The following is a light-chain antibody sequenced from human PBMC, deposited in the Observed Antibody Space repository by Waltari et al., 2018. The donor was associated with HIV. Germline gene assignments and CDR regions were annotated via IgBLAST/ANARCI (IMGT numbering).Light chain of an antibody. Sequence: SYELTQPPSVSVSPGKTASIACFGYILWSRYASWSQQKPGQSPVLVIYRDVKRPSGIPERFSGSNSGNTATLTITGAQAMDEADYYCQTWDTSSYFFGSGTKVTVL. CDR1: ILWSRY. CDR3: QTWDTSSYF. CDR2: RDV. J-gene: IGLJ1*01. V-gene: IGLV3-1*01.